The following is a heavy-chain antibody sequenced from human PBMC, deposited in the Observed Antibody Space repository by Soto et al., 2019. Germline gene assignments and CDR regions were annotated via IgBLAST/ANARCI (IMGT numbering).Heavy chain of an antibody. Sequence: QVQLVQSGAEVKKPGASVKVSCKTSGYTFTNFGLSWVRQAPGQGLEWMGWISAYNGNTNYAPHFQGRGTMTTDTSTSTAYMELRSLRSDYTAVYYCARGGTPIDYLVQGTLGTGSS. CDR3: ARGGTPIDY. V-gene: IGHV1-18*01. J-gene: IGHJ4*02. CDR1: GYTFTNFG. CDR2: ISAYNGNT. D-gene: IGHD3-16*01.